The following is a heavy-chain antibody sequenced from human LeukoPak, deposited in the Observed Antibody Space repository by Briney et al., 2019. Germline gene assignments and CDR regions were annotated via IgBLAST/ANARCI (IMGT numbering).Heavy chain of an antibody. V-gene: IGHV4-34*01. D-gene: IGHD1-26*01. Sequence: SETLSLTCTVSGGSISSYYWSWIRQPPGKGLEWIGEINHSGSTNYNPSLKSRVTISLDTSKNQFSLKLSSVTAADTAVYYCARQQVGATGYYYMDVWGKGTTVTISS. CDR1: GGSISSYY. CDR2: INHSGST. J-gene: IGHJ6*03. CDR3: ARQQVGATGYYYMDV.